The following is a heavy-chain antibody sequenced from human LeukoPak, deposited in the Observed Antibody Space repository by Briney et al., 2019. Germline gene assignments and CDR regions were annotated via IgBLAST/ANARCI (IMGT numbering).Heavy chain of an antibody. V-gene: IGHV4-34*01. CDR1: GGSFSGYY. CDR2: INHSGST. CDR3: ARGRRGDY. Sequence: KPSETLSLTCAVYGGSFSGYYWSWIRQPPGKGLEWIGEINHSGSTNYNPSLKSRVTISVDTSKNQFSLKLSSVTAADTAVYYCARGRRGDYWGQGTLVTVSS. J-gene: IGHJ4*02.